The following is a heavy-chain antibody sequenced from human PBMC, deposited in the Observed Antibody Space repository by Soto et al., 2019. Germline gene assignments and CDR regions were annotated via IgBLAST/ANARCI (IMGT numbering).Heavy chain of an antibody. CDR1: GYSFTSYW. CDR2: IYPGDSDT. CDR3: ARIKVVVVAATPQFPFDY. J-gene: IGHJ4*02. V-gene: IGHV5-51*01. Sequence: GESLKISCKGSGYSFTSYWIGWVRQMLGKGLEWMGIIYPGDSDTRYSPSFQGQVTISADKSISTAYLQWSSLKASDTAMYYCARIKVVVVAATPQFPFDYWGQGTLVTVSS. D-gene: IGHD2-15*01.